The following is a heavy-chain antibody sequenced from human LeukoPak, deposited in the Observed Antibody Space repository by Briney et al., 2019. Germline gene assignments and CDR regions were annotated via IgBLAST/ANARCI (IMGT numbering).Heavy chain of an antibody. D-gene: IGHD6-19*01. J-gene: IGHJ4*02. CDR1: GYTFTSYY. Sequence: ASVKVSCKASGYTFTSYYMHWVRQAPGQGLECMGIINPSGGSTSYAQKFQGRVTMTRDTSTSTVYMELSSLRSEDTAVYYCARATAVAAPFDYWGQGTLVTVSS. CDR3: ARATAVAAPFDY. CDR2: INPSGGST. V-gene: IGHV1-46*01.